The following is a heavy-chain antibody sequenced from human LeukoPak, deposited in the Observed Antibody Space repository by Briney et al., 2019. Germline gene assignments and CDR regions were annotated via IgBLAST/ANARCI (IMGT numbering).Heavy chain of an antibody. Sequence: SETLSLTCTVSGGSISSYDWSWIRQPPGKGLEWIGYIYYSGSTKYNPSLKSRVTISVDTSKNPFSLKLRFVTAADTAVYYCARPTSPRDDLWFDPWGQGTLVTVSS. D-gene: IGHD5-24*01. J-gene: IGHJ5*02. V-gene: IGHV4-59*08. CDR1: GGSISSYD. CDR3: ARPTSPRDDLWFDP. CDR2: IYYSGST.